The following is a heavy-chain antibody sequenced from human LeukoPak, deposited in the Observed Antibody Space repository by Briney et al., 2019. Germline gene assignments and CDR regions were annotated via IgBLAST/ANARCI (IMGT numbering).Heavy chain of an antibody. V-gene: IGHV1-69*05. Sequence: SVKVSRKASGGTFSSYAISWVRQAPGQGLEWMGRIIPIFGTANYAQKFQGRVTITTDESTSTAYMELSSLRSEDTAVYYCARVLGYYYGSGLNWFDPWGQGTLVTVSS. J-gene: IGHJ5*02. CDR1: GGTFSSYA. CDR2: IIPIFGTA. CDR3: ARVLGYYYGSGLNWFDP. D-gene: IGHD3-10*01.